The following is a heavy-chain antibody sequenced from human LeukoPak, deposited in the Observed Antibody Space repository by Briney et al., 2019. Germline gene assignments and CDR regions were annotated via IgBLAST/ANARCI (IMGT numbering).Heavy chain of an antibody. CDR2: INHSGST. V-gene: IGHV4-34*01. D-gene: IGHD3-22*01. Sequence: SETLSLTCAVYGGSFSGYYWSWIRQPPGKGLEWIGEINHSGSTNYNPSLKSRVTISVDTSKNQFSLKLSSVTAADAAVYYCARDAGITMIVVVISSYYYGMDVWGQGTTVTVSS. CDR1: GGSFSGYY. J-gene: IGHJ6*02. CDR3: ARDAGITMIVVVISSYYYGMDV.